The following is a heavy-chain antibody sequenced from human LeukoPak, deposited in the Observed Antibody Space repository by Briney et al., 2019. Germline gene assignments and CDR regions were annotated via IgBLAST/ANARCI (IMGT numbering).Heavy chain of an antibody. J-gene: IGHJ4*02. CDR2: ISGSGGST. D-gene: IGHD6-13*01. Sequence: PGGSLRLSCAASGFTFSSYAMSWVRQAPWKGLEWVSAISGSGGSTYYADSVKGRFTISRDNSKNTLYLQMNSLRAEDTAVYYCANPSWYSSSWTVDYWGQGTLVTVSS. CDR1: GFTFSSYA. CDR3: ANPSWYSSSWTVDY. V-gene: IGHV3-23*01.